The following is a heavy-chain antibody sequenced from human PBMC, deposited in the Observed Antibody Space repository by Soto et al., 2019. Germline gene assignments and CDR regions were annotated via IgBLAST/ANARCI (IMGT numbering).Heavy chain of an antibody. J-gene: IGHJ4*02. D-gene: IGHD3-10*01. CDR2: IYSNGGT. CDR3: ARYSCYYGSGSDTEF. Sequence: SENLSLTCTVSGDSIGTYNWGWIRQPPGKRLEWIGYIYSNGGTSYNPALKSRVTISADTSTKQFSLRLSSVTAADTAVYYCARYSCYYGSGSDTEFWGQGTLVTVSS. V-gene: IGHV4-59*08. CDR1: GDSIGTYN.